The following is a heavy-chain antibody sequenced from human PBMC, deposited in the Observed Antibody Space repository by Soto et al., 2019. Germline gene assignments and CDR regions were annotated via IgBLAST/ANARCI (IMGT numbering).Heavy chain of an antibody. V-gene: IGHV3-23*01. D-gene: IGHD3-22*01. CDR3: AKLIQHYYDSSGPGAFDI. CDR2: ISGSGGST. J-gene: IGHJ3*02. CDR1: GFTFSSYA. Sequence: GGSLRLSCAASGFTFSSYAMSWVRQAPGKGLEWVSAISGSGGSTYYADSVKGRFTISRDNSKNTLYLQMNSLRAEDTAVYYCAKLIQHYYDSSGPGAFDIWGQGTMLTVSS.